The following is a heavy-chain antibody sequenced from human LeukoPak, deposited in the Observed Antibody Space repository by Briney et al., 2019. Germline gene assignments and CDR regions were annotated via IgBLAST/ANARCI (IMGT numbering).Heavy chain of an antibody. CDR3: ARPAGYYYGMDV. J-gene: IGHJ6*02. CDR1: GFTFSSYG. CDR2: IRYDGSNK. V-gene: IGHV3-30*02. Sequence: GGSLGLSCAASGFTFSSYGMHWVRQAPGKGLEWVAFIRYDGSNKYYADSVKGRFTISRDNSKNTLYLQMNSLRAEDTAVYYCARPAGYYYGMDVWGQGTTVTVSS.